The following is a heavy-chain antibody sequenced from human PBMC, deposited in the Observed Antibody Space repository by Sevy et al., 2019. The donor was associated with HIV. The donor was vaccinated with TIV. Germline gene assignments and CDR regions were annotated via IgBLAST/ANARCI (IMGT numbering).Heavy chain of an antibody. V-gene: IGHV1-24*01. D-gene: IGHD3-22*01. J-gene: IGHJ4*02. Sequence: ASVKVSCKISGYRLSELSMHWVRQAPGKGLEWMGRFDPEDGEIIYAQKFQGRVTVTEDTSTDTAYMELSMLGSEETAVYYCATGREYYDENSGYFDYWGPGTLVTVSS. CDR1: GYRLSELS. CDR3: ATGREYYDENSGYFDY. CDR2: FDPEDGEI.